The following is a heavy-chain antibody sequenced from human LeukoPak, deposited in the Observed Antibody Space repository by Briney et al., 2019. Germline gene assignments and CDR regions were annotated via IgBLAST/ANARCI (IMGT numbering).Heavy chain of an antibody. Sequence: PSETLSLTCTVSGGSISGYYWNWIRQPPGKGLECLVYIYYSGSTNYNPSLKSRVTISLDTSKNQFSLKLSSVTAADTAVYFCATQLGSWYEGFDYWGQGALVTVSS. CDR2: IYYSGST. J-gene: IGHJ4*02. CDR1: GGSISGYY. V-gene: IGHV4-59*12. CDR3: ATQLGSWYEGFDY. D-gene: IGHD6-13*01.